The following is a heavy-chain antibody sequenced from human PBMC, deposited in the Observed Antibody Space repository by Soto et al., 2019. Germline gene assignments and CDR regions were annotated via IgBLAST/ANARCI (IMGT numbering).Heavy chain of an antibody. J-gene: IGHJ1*01. CDR3: AREGGTDYYDSSGYLAPTRYFQH. D-gene: IGHD3-22*01. CDR1: GGSISSGGYY. V-gene: IGHV4-31*03. Sequence: QVQLQESGPGLVKPSQTLSLTCTVSGGSISSGGYYWSWIRQHPGKGLEWIGYIYYSGSTYYNPSLKSRVTLSVDTSKNQFSLKLSSVTAADTAVYYCAREGGTDYYDSSGYLAPTRYFQHWGQGTLVTVSS. CDR2: IYYSGST.